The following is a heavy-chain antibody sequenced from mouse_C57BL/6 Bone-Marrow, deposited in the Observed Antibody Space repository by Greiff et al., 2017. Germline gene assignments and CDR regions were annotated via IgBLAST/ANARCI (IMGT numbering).Heavy chain of an antibody. D-gene: IGHD1-1*01. J-gene: IGHJ3*01. V-gene: IGHV14-4*01. Sequence: VQLQQSGAELVRPGASVKLSCTASGFNIKDDYMHWVKQRPEQGLEWIGWIDPENGDTEYASKVQGKATITADTSSNTAYLQLSSLTSEDTAVYYCTTGYYGSSFLAYWGQGTLVTVSA. CDR1: GFNIKDDY. CDR2: IDPENGDT. CDR3: TTGYYGSSFLAY.